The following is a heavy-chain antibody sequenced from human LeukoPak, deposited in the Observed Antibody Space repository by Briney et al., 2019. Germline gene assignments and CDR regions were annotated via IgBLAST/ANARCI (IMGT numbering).Heavy chain of an antibody. CDR2: IYSGGST. CDR3: AKDDRTILAVARLGYYFDS. D-gene: IGHD6-19*01. V-gene: IGHV3-53*01. J-gene: IGHJ4*02. CDR1: GFTVSSNY. Sequence: PGGSLRLSCAASGFTVSSNYMSWVRQAPGKGLEWVSVIYSGGSTYYADSVKGRFTISRDNSKNTLYLQMNSLRAEDTAVYYCAKDDRTILAVARLGYYFDSWGQGTLVTVSS.